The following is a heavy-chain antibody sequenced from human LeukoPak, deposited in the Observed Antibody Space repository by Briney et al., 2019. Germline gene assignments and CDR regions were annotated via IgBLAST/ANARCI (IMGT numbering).Heavy chain of an antibody. J-gene: IGHJ6*03. V-gene: IGHV3-21*01. D-gene: IGHD3-10*01. Sequence: PGGSLRLSCTTSGLTFSTSGFNWVRQAPGKGLEWVSSISSSSSYIHYADSVKGRFTISRDNAKNSLYLQMNSLRAEDTAVYYCARDMVRGVIYYMDVWGKGTTVTVSS. CDR2: ISSSSSYI. CDR3: ARDMVRGVIYYMDV. CDR1: GLTFSTSG.